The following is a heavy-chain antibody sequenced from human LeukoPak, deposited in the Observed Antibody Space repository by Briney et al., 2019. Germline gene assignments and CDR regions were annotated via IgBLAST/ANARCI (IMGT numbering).Heavy chain of an antibody. CDR2: IYYTGST. J-gene: IGHJ4*02. CDR1: GGSIDSYY. CDR3: ARVYQSAEYYFDY. V-gene: IGHV4-59*01. Sequence: SQTLSLTCTVSGGSIDSYYWSWIRQPPGKGLEWNGYIYYTGSTEYHPSLKSRVTISLDTSKNQFPLKLTSVTAADTAVYYCARVYQSAEYYFDYWGQGNLVSVSS. D-gene: IGHD2-2*01.